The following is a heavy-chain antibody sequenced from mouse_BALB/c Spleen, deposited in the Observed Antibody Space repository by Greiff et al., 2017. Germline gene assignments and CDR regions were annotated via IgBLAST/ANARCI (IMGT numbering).Heavy chain of an antibody. J-gene: IGHJ2*01. D-gene: IGHD1-1*02. Sequence: EVQGVESGGGLVKPGGSLKLSCAASGFTFSSYAMSWVRQSPEKRLEWVAEISSGGSYTYYPDTVTGRFTISRDNAKNTLYLEMSSLRSEDTAMYYCARVYGGNFDYWGQGTTLTVSS. V-gene: IGHV5-9-4*01. CDR3: ARVYGGNFDY. CDR2: ISSGGSYT. CDR1: GFTFSSYA.